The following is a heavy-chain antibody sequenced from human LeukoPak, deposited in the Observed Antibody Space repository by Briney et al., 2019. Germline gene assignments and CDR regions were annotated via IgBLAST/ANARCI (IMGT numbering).Heavy chain of an antibody. CDR1: GGSISSYY. V-gene: IGHV4-59*01. D-gene: IGHD2-15*01. J-gene: IGHJ4*02. Sequence: SETLSLTCTVSGGSISSYYWSWIRQPPGKGLEWIGYVHYSGPTNYNPSLKSRVTMSVDTSKNQFSLKLSSVTAADTAVYYCARRYCSGGSCYSSFDYWGQGTLVTVSS. CDR2: VHYSGPT. CDR3: ARRYCSGGSCYSSFDY.